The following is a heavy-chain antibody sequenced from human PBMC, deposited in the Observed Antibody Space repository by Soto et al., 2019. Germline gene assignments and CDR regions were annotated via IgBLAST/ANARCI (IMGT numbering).Heavy chain of an antibody. CDR2: IYHSGTT. D-gene: IGHD5-18*01. V-gene: IGHV4-61*01. CDR3: ARAAMDTITYFDY. Sequence: PSETLSLTCTLSGGSIRSGRYYWSWIRQPPGKGLEWIGCIYHSGTTNYNPSLKSRVTISVDTSKNQFSLKLSSVTAADTAMYYCARAAMDTITYFDYWGQGTPVTVSS. CDR1: GGSIRSGRYY. J-gene: IGHJ4*02.